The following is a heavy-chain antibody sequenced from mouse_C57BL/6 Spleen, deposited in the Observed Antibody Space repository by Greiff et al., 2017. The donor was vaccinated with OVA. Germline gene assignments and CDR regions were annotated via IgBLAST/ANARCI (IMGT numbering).Heavy chain of an antibody. CDR2: INPSTGGT. J-gene: IGHJ3*01. Sequence: QVQLQQPGTELVKPGASVKLSCKASGYTFTSYWMHWVKQRPGQGLEWIGNINPSTGGTNYNEKFKSKAPLTVDKYSSTAYMELSSLTSEDSAVYYCATYGNETRGFPYWGQGTLVTVSA. D-gene: IGHD1-1*01. V-gene: IGHV1-53*01. CDR3: ATYGNETRGFPY. CDR1: GYTFTSYW.